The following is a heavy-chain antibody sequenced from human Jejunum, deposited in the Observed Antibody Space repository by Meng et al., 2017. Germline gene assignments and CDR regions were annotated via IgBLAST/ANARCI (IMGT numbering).Heavy chain of an antibody. CDR3: ARKAIQLWTNDY. CDR1: GYTFTSYG. Sequence: ASVKVSCKASGYTFTSYGISWVRQAPGQGLEWLGWINTNNGNTNYAQKLQGRVTMATDTSTSTAYMELRSLTSGDTAVYYCARKAIQLWTNDYWGQGTLVTVSS. V-gene: IGHV1-18*01. J-gene: IGHJ4*02. D-gene: IGHD5-18*01. CDR2: INTNNGNT.